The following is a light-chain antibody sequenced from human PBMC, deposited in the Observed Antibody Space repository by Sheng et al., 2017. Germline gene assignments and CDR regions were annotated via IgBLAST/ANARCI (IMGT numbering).Light chain of an antibody. V-gene: IGKV1-39*01. J-gene: IGKJ2*01. Sequence: DIQMTQSPSSLSASVGDRVTITCRASQSISNYLNWYQQKPGKAPNVPDLCCIQFAKWGPIKVQXQWIWDRFHSQPSAVCNLKNFATYSCQQSYTIPYTFGQGTEAGDQT. CDR3: QQSYTIPYT. CDR2: CI. CDR1: QSISNY.